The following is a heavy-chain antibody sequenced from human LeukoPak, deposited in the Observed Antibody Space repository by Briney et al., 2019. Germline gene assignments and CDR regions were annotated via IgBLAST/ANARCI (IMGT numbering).Heavy chain of an antibody. CDR2: IYYGGST. CDR3: AGSPYCTGGSCYLLY. D-gene: IGHD2-15*01. J-gene: IGHJ4*02. CDR1: GGSISSGGYY. Sequence: PSQSLSLTCTVSGGSISSGGYYWSWIRQYPGKGLEWIGYIYYGGSTYYTPSLKSRVTISVDTSENQFSLNLSSVTAADTAVYYCAGSPYCTGGSCYLLYWGQGTLVTVSS. V-gene: IGHV4-31*03.